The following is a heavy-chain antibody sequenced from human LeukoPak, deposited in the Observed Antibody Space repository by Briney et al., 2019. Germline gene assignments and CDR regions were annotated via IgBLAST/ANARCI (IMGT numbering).Heavy chain of an antibody. CDR1: GFAFSTYS. J-gene: IGHJ4*02. CDR2: ISSSSSTI. D-gene: IGHD6-19*01. CDR3: ARTYSSGWLVDY. Sequence: PGRSLRLSCAASGFAFSTYSMNWVRQAPGKGLEWISYISSSSSTIYYADSVKGRFTISRDNAENSLYLQMNSLRDDDAAVYHCARTYSSGWLVDYWGQGTLVTVSS. V-gene: IGHV3-48*02.